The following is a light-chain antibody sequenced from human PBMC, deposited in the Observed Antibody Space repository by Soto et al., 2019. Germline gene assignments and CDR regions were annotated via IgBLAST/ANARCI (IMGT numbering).Light chain of an antibody. CDR1: SSDVGGYNY. Sequence: QSALTQPPSASGSPGQSVTISCTGTSSDVGGYNYVSWYQQHPGKAPKLMIYEVTKRPSGVPDRFSGSKSGNTASLTVSGLQADDEADYYCASYAGSITVFGTGTKVTVL. J-gene: IGLJ1*01. CDR3: ASYAGSITV. CDR2: EVT. V-gene: IGLV2-8*01.